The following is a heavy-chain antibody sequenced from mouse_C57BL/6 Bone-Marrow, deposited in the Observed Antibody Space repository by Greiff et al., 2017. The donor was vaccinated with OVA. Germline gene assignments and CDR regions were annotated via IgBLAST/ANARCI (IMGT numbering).Heavy chain of an antibody. V-gene: IGHV1-54*01. CDR3: ARPYGYDVGTWFAY. CDR1: GYAFTNYL. CDR2: INPGSGGT. D-gene: IGHD2-2*01. J-gene: IGHJ3*01. Sequence: QVQLKESGAELVRPGTSVKVSCKASGYAFTNYLIEWVKQRPGQGLEWIGVINPGSGGTNYNEKFKGKATLTADKSSSTAYMQLSSLTSEDSAVYFYARPYGYDVGTWFAYWGQGTLVTVSA.